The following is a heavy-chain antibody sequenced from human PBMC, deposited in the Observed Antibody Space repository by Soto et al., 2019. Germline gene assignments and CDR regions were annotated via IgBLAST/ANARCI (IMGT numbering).Heavy chain of an antibody. CDR1: GFTFSSYG. Sequence: QVQLVESGGGVVQPGRSLRLSCAASGFTFSSYGMHWVRQAPGKGLGGVAVIWYDGSNKYYADSVKGRFTISRDNSKNTLYLQMNSLRAEDTAVYYCARDLGGGATFGFDYWGQGTLVTVSS. CDR3: ARDLGGGATFGFDY. CDR2: IWYDGSNK. J-gene: IGHJ4*02. D-gene: IGHD3-16*01. V-gene: IGHV3-33*01.